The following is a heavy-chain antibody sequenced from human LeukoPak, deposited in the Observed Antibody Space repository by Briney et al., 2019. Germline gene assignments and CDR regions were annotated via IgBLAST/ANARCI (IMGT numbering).Heavy chain of an antibody. V-gene: IGHV3-48*02. CDR1: GXPFSTYS. J-gene: IGHJ5*02. Sequence: GGSLRLSCAASGXPFSTYSVTWVRQAPGKGLEWVSYIKYSSSTIFYAESVRGRFTISRDNAKNSLFLQTNSLRDEDTAVYYCASAGSTTLTRWFDHWGQGSLVTVSS. CDR2: IKYSSSTI. CDR3: ASAGSTTLTRWFDH. D-gene: IGHD4-17*01.